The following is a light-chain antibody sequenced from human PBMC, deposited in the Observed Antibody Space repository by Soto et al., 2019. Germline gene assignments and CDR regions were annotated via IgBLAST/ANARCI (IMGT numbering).Light chain of an antibody. V-gene: IGLV2-11*01. CDR3: CSYAGSYTLV. J-gene: IGLJ2*01. CDR2: DVS. Sequence: QSALTQPRSVSGSPGQSVTISCTGTSSGVGGYNYVSWYQQHPGKAPKLMIYDVSKRPSGVPDRFSGSKSGNTASLTISGLQAEDEAAYYCCSYAGSYTLVFGGGTKLTVL. CDR1: SSGVGGYNY.